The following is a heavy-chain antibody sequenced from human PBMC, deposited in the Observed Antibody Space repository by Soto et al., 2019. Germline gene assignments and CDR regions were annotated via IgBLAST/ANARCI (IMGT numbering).Heavy chain of an antibody. J-gene: IGHJ5*02. CDR2: ITGSGGST. D-gene: IGHD5-18*01. CDR3: AKDRSVDTRDWFDP. CDR1: GFTFGTYA. V-gene: IGHV3-23*01. Sequence: GGSLRLCCAASGFTFGTYAMNWVRQAPGKGLEWVSSITGSGGSTYYADSVKGRFTISRDNSKNTLYLQMNSLRADDTAVYYCAKDRSVDTRDWFDPWGQGTLVTVSS.